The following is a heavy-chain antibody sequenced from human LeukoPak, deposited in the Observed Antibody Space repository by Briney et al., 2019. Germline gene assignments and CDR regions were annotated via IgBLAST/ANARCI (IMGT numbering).Heavy chain of an antibody. CDR1: GYTFTSYD. V-gene: IGHV1-8*03. Sequence: ASVKVSCKASGYTFTSYDINWVRQATGQGLEWMGWMNPNSGNTGYAQKFQGRVTITRNTCISTAYMELSSLRSEDTAVYYCARGRSVTIFGVVIMEIRDNWFDPWGQGTLVTVSS. J-gene: IGHJ5*02. CDR3: ARGRSVTIFGVVIMEIRDNWFDP. CDR2: MNPNSGNT. D-gene: IGHD3-3*01.